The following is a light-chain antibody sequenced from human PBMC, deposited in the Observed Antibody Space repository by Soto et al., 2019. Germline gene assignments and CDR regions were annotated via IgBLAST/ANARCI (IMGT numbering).Light chain of an antibody. J-gene: IGKJ3*01. CDR3: QQSYSTPLT. V-gene: IGKV1-39*01. CDR2: AAS. Sequence: DIQMTQSPSSLSASVGDRVTITCRASETISTYLNWYRQKPGKAPELLIYAASSLQSGVPSRFSGSGSGTDFTLIISSLQTEDLATYYCQQSYSTPLTFGPGTKVDI. CDR1: ETISTY.